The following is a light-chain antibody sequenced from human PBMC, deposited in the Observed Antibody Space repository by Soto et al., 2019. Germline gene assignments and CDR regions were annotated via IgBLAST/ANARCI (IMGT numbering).Light chain of an antibody. Sequence: QSALTQPPSASGSPGQSVTISCTGTSSDVGGYNSVSWYQQHPGKAPKLMIYEVSKRPSGVPDRFSGSKSGNTASLTVSGRQAEDEADYYCSSYAGSNNLYVFGTGTKVTVL. J-gene: IGLJ1*01. CDR2: EVS. V-gene: IGLV2-8*01. CDR3: SSYAGSNNLYV. CDR1: SSDVGGYNS.